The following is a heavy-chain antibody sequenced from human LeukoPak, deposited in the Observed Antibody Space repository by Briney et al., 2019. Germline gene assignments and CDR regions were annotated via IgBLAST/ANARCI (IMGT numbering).Heavy chain of an antibody. CDR1: GGSISSGDYY. J-gene: IGHJ4*02. D-gene: IGHD6-13*01. Sequence: SQTLSLTCTVSGGSISSGDYYWSWIRQPPGKGLEWIGYIYYSGSTYYNPSLKSRVTISVDTSKNQFSLKLSSVTAADTAVFYCARRTLRYSSIWAFDYWGQGTLVTVSS. V-gene: IGHV4-30-4*01. CDR3: ARRTLRYSSIWAFDY. CDR2: IYYSGST.